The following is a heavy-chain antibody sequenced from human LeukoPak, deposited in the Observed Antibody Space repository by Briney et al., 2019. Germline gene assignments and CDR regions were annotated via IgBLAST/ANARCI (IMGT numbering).Heavy chain of an antibody. J-gene: IGHJ6*02. V-gene: IGHV1-2*02. D-gene: IGHD2-2*01. CDR3: ARDRCVSSGCYEDYYYGMDV. CDR1: GYTFTGYY. CDR2: INPNSGGT. Sequence: APVKVSCKASGYTFTGYYMHWVRQAPGQGLEWMGWINPNSGGTNYAQKFQGRVTMTRDTSISTAYMELSRLRSDDTAVDFCARDRCVSSGCYEDYYYGMDVWGRGTTVTVSS.